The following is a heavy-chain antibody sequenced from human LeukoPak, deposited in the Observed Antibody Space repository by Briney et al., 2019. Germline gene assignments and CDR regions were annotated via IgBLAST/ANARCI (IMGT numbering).Heavy chain of an antibody. CDR3: AKDGGTYYYDSSGYYPY. CDR1: GFTFSSYA. J-gene: IGHJ4*02. CDR2: ISGSGGST. D-gene: IGHD3-22*01. V-gene: IGHV3-23*01. Sequence: GGSLRLSCAASGFTFSSYAMSWVRQAPGKGLEWVSAISGSGGSTYYADSVKGRFTISRDNSKNTLYLQMNSLRAEDTAVYYCAKDGGTYYYDSSGYYPYWGQGTLDTVSS.